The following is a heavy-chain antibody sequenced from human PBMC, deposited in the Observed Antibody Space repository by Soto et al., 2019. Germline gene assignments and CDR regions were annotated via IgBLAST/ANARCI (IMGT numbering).Heavy chain of an antibody. CDR2: ISGSGGST. V-gene: IGHV3-23*01. D-gene: IGHD2-15*01. J-gene: IGHJ4*02. Sequence: EVQLLESGGGLVQPGGSLRLSCAASGFTFSSYAMSWVRQAPGKGLEWVSAISGSGGSTYYADSVKGRFTISRDNSKNTLYLQMNGLRAEDTAVYYCAKDFEYIVVVVAAKGVDYWGQGTLVTVSS. CDR1: GFTFSSYA. CDR3: AKDFEYIVVVVAAKGVDY.